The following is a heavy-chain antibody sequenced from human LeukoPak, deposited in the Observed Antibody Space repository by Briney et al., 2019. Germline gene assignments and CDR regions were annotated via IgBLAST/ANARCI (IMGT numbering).Heavy chain of an antibody. J-gene: IGHJ3*02. CDR3: ARGRPFDI. V-gene: IGHV4-61*02. CDR1: GGSISSGSYY. Sequence: PSETLSLTCTVSGGSISSGSYYWSWIRQPAGKGLEWIGRIYTSGSTNYNPSLKSRVTISVDTSKNQFSLKLSSVTAAYTAVYYCARGRPFDIWGQGTMVTVSS. CDR2: IYTSGST.